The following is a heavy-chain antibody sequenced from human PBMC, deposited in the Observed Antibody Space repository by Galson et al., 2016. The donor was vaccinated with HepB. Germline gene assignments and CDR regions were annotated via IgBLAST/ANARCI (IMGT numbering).Heavy chain of an antibody. D-gene: IGHD3-3*01. J-gene: IGHJ5*02. Sequence: QSGAEVKKPGESLKISCKGSGYSFTSFWIAWVRQMPGKGLEWMGIIYPGDSDTRYCPSFQGQVTISADKSIDTAYLQWSSLKASDTAMYYCARSLYYDFWSGQKGWFDPWGQGTLVTVSS. CDR1: GYSFTSFW. CDR3: ARSLYYDFWSGQKGWFDP. CDR2: IYPGDSDT. V-gene: IGHV5-51*01.